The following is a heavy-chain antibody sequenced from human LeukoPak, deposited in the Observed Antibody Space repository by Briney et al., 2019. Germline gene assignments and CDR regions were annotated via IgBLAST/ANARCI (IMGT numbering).Heavy chain of an antibody. V-gene: IGHV4-59*01. CDR3: ARANSGVVTAISLFDY. CDR1: GGSISSYY. J-gene: IGHJ4*02. Sequence: PSETLSLTCTVSGGSISSYYWSWIRQPPGKGLEWIGYIYYSGSTNYNPSLKSRVTISVDTSKNQFSLKLSSVTAADTAVYYCARANSGVVTAISLFDYWGQGTLVTVSS. CDR2: IYYSGST. D-gene: IGHD2-21*02.